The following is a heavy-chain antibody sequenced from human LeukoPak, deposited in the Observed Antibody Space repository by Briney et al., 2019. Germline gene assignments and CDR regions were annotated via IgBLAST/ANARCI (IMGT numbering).Heavy chain of an antibody. J-gene: IGHJ3*02. CDR3: ARLWSGFNDAFDI. D-gene: IGHD3-3*01. Sequence: SETLSLTCTVSGGSISSYYWSWIRQPPGKGQEWIGYIYYSGSTNYNPSLKSRVTISVDTSKNQFSLKLSSVTAADTAVYYCARLWSGFNDAFDIWGQGTMVNVSS. CDR2: IYYSGST. CDR1: GGSISSYY. V-gene: IGHV4-59*01.